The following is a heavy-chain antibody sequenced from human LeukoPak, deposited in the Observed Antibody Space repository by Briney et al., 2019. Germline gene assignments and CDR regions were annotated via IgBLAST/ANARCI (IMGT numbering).Heavy chain of an antibody. D-gene: IGHD3-10*01. V-gene: IGHV4-39*01. Sequence: SETLSLTCTVSGGSISSSSYYWGWIRQPPGKGLEWIGSIYYSGSTYYNPSLKSRVTISVDTSKNQFSLKLSSVTAADTAVYYCELLGAAPGSGAFDIWGQGTMVTVSS. CDR3: ELLGAAPGSGAFDI. CDR1: GGSISSSSYY. CDR2: IYYSGST. J-gene: IGHJ3*02.